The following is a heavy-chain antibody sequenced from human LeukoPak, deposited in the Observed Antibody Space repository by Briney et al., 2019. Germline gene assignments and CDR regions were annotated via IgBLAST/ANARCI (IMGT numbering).Heavy chain of an antibody. CDR2: IYSSGST. Sequence: SETLSLTCNVSGGSIRGYYWSWIRQPPGKGLEWIGYIYSSGSTNYNPSLKSRVTMSVDTSKNQFSLNLSSVTAADTAVYYCARDGRWAYDILTGYSDAFDIWGQGTMVTVSS. CDR3: ARDGRWAYDILTGYSDAFDI. J-gene: IGHJ3*02. CDR1: GGSIRGYY. V-gene: IGHV4-59*01. D-gene: IGHD3-9*01.